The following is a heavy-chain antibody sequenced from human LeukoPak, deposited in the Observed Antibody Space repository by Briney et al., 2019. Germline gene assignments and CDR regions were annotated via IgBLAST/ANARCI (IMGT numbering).Heavy chain of an antibody. CDR1: GFTFSGSA. CDR2: IRSKSNNYAT. CDR3: TRPLYSSNCFDP. D-gene: IGHD6-13*01. V-gene: IGHV3-73*01. J-gene: IGHJ5*02. Sequence: GGSLRPSCAASGFTFSGSAMHWVRQASGKGLEWVGRIRSKSNNYATAYSESVKGRFTISRDDSKNMAYLQLNSLKTEDTAVYYCTRPLYSSNCFDPWGQGTLVTVSS.